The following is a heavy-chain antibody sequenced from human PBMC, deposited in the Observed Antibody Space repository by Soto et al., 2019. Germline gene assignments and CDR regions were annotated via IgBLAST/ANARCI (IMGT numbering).Heavy chain of an antibody. V-gene: IGHV1-18*01. CDR1: GYTFTSYG. Sequence: QVQLVQSGAEVKKPGASVKVSCKASGYTFTSYGISWVRQAPGQGLEWMGWISAYNGNTNYAQKLQGRVTMTTDTATSTAYMELRSLRSDDTAVYYCARQHIGDAVVVPAAISYYYMDVGGKGTTVTVSS. CDR3: ARQHIGDAVVVPAAISYYYMDV. J-gene: IGHJ6*03. D-gene: IGHD2-2*01. CDR2: ISAYNGNT.